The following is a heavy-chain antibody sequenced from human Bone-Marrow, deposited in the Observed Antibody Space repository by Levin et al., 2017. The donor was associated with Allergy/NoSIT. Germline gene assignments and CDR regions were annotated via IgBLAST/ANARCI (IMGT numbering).Heavy chain of an antibody. J-gene: IGHJ4*02. D-gene: IGHD6-19*01. CDR2: IYYSGST. V-gene: IGHV4-39*07. Sequence: SETLSLTCTVSGGSISSSSYYWGWIRQPPGKGLEWIGSIYYSGSTYYNPSLKSRVTISVDTSKNQFSLKLSSVTAADTAVYYCAGGGEGQWLADFDYWGQGTLVTVSS. CDR1: GGSISSSSYY. CDR3: AGGGEGQWLADFDY.